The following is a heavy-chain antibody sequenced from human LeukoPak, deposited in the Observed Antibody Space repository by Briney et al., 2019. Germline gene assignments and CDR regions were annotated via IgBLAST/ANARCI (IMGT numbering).Heavy chain of an antibody. J-gene: IGHJ4*02. Sequence: SETLSLTCTVSGGSISSSSYYWGWVRQPRGKGLEWIGSIYYSGSTYYNPSLKSRVTISVDTSKNQFSLKLSSVTAADTAVYYCARAGYCSSTSCHKYYFDYGGQGTLVTVSS. D-gene: IGHD2-2*02. CDR2: IYYSGST. CDR3: ARAGYCSSTSCHKYYFDY. CDR1: GGSISSSSYY. V-gene: IGHV4-39*07.